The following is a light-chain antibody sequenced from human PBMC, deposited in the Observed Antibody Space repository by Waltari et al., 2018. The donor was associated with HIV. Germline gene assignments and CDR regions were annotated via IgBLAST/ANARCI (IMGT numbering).Light chain of an antibody. V-gene: IGKV1-39*01. CDR1: QNIRSY. CDR2: GSS. Sequence: DIQMTQSPSSLSASVGDRVTITCRASQNIRSYLNWYQQKPGNAPNLLIYGSSTLQSGVPSRFSGSGSGTDFTFTISSLQPEDFANYYCQETYSNKFTFGPGTKVDVK. CDR3: QETYSNKFT. J-gene: IGKJ3*01.